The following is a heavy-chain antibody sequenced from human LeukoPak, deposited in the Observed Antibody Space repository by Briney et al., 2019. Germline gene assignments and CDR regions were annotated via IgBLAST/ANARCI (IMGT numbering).Heavy chain of an antibody. J-gene: IGHJ4*02. Sequence: SETLSLTCAVYGESFTTYYWGWIRQTPGKGLEWIGEINHTGSTDYNPSLKSRVTISIDTSKNQFSLKLRSVTAADTAVYYCARHDYGANHLDYWGQGTLVTVSS. CDR1: GESFTTYY. V-gene: IGHV4-34*01. CDR3: ARHDYGANHLDY. CDR2: INHTGST. D-gene: IGHD4-17*01.